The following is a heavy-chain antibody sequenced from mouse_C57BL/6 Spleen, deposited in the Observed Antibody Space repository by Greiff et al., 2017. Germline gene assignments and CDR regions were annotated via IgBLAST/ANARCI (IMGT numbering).Heavy chain of an antibody. J-gene: IGHJ1*03. Sequence: QVQLQQPGAELVRPGTSVTLSCKASGYTFTSYWMHWVKQRPGQGLEWIGVIDPSDSYTNYNQKFKGKATLTVDTSSSTAYMQRSSLTSEDSAVYYCARQGDWASYWYFDVWGTGTTVTVSS. CDR2: IDPSDSYT. V-gene: IGHV1-59*01. CDR1: GYTFTSYW. D-gene: IGHD4-1*01. CDR3: ARQGDWASYWYFDV.